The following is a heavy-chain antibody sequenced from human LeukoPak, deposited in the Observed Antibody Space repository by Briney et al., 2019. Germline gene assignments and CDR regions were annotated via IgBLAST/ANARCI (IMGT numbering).Heavy chain of an antibody. J-gene: IGHJ4*02. V-gene: IGHV1-18*01. D-gene: IGHD2-2*01. CDR1: GYTFSNFG. CDR3: ARDGTSTDDY. CDR2: ISGNNDNP. Sequence: DSVKVSCNASGYTFSNFGISWVRQAPGPGLEWMGWISGNNDNPNYGQNFQGRFTVTSDSSTSTAYMELRNLRSDDTAVYYCARDGTSTDDYWGQGTLVTVSS.